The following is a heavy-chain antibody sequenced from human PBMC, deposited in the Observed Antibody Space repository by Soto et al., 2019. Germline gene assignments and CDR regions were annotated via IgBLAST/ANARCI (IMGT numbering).Heavy chain of an antibody. D-gene: IGHD2-2*01. CDR1: GGSISSGGYY. V-gene: IGHV4-31*01. CDR2: IYYSGST. CDR3: ARRKNPAALYNWSAP. Sequence: QVQLQESGPGLVKPSQTLSLTCTVSGGSISSGGYYWSWIRQHPGKGLEWIGYIYYSGSTYYNPSLKMQVPITEDTSKNRFPRKLSSVPAADTAVYYCARRKNPAALYNWSAPWGQGTLVTVSS. J-gene: IGHJ5*02.